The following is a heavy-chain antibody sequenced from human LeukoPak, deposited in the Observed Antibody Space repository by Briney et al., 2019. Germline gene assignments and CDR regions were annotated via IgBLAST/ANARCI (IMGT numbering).Heavy chain of an antibody. V-gene: IGHV3-23*01. CDR3: AKQPIVAGAYYFDY. D-gene: IGHD5-12*01. CDR1: GFTFSSYA. CDR2: ITGSGDTT. Sequence: GGSLRLSCAASGFTFSSYAMSWVRQAPGKGLEWVSTITGSGDTTYYANSVKGRFTISRDNSENTLYLQMNGLRAEDTAIYYCAKQPIVAGAYYFDYWGQGTLVTVSS. J-gene: IGHJ4*02.